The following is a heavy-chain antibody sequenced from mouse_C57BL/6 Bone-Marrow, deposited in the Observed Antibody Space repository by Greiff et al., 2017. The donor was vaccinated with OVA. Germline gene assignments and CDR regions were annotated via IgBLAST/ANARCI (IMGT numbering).Heavy chain of an antibody. D-gene: IGHD1-1*01. CDR1: GFTFTDYY. J-gene: IGHJ3*01. Sequence: EVKLVESGGGLVQPGGSLSLSCAASGFTFTDYYMSWVRQPPGKALEWLGFISNKANGYTTEYSASVKGRFTISRDNSQSILYLQMNALRAEDSDTYYCESFYPYAYWGQGTLVTVAA. V-gene: IGHV7-3*01. CDR3: ESFYPYAY. CDR2: ISNKANGYTT.